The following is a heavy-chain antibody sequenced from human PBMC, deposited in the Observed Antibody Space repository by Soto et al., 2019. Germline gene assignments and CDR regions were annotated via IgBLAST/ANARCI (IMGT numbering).Heavy chain of an antibody. V-gene: IGHV4-30-2*01. CDR1: GGSINTATHS. CDR3: ARGGGVTTTGDDY. J-gene: IGHJ4*02. CDR2: IYHSGST. D-gene: IGHD4-4*01. Sequence: QLQLQESGSGLVKPSQTLSLTCAVSGGSINTATHSWSWIRQPPGKGLEWIGYIYHSGSTYYNPSRKSRVTLSIDKSNHQFALRLSSVAAGDTAVYYWARGGGVTTTGDDYWGQGILVTVSS.